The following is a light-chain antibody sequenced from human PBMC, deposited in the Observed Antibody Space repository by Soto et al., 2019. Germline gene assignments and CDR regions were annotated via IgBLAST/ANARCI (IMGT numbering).Light chain of an antibody. CDR2: YDS. V-gene: IGLV3-21*04. J-gene: IGLJ2*01. CDR3: QVWGRDSDHPV. CDR1: NIGSKS. Sequence: SYVLTQPPSVSLAPGETATITCGGDNIGSKSVHWYQQQPGQAPVLVIHYDSDRPSGIPERLSGSNSGNTATLTIGRVEAGDEADDYCQVWGRDSDHPVVGVGTKLTVL.